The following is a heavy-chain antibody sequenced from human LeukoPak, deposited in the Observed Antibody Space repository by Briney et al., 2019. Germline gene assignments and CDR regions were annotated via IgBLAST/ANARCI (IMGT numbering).Heavy chain of an antibody. V-gene: IGHV3-30-3*01. Sequence: PGGSLRLSCAASGFIFSSYAMHWVRQAPGKGLEWVAVISYDGSNKYYADSVKGRFTISRDNSKNTLYLQMNSLRAEDTAVYYCARDIVVVTAITRRYYYYYGMDVWGQGTTVTVSS. J-gene: IGHJ6*02. CDR1: GFIFSSYA. CDR3: ARDIVVVTAITRRYYYYYGMDV. D-gene: IGHD2-21*02. CDR2: ISYDGSNK.